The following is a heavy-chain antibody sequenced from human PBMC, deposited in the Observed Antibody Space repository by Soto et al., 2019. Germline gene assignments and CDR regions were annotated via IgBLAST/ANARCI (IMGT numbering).Heavy chain of an antibody. V-gene: IGHV4-59*01. CDR3: AREMAAADLLNWFDP. CDR2: IYYSGST. J-gene: IGHJ5*02. CDR1: GGSISSYY. Sequence: SETLSLTCTVSGGSISSYYWSWIRQPPGKGLEWIGYIYYSGSTNYNPSLKSRVTTSVDTSKNQFSLKLSSVTAADTAVYYCAREMAAADLLNWFDPWGQVTLVTVSS. D-gene: IGHD6-13*01.